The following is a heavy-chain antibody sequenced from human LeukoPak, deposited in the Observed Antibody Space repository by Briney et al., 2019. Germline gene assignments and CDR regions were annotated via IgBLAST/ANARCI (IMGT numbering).Heavy chain of an antibody. CDR1: GYSFTSYW. D-gene: IGHD3-9*01. CDR3: ARTPRDDILTGYYYGVDY. CDR2: IYPADSDT. Sequence: GESLKISCKGSGYSFTSYWIGWVRQMPGKGLERMGIIYPADSDTRYSPSFQGQVTISADKSISTAYLQWSSLKASDTAMYYCARTPRDDILTGYYYGVDYWGQGTLVTVSS. J-gene: IGHJ4*02. V-gene: IGHV5-51*01.